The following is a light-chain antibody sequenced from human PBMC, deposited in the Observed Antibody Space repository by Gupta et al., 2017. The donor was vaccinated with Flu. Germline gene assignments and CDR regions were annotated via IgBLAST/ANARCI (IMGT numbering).Light chain of an antibody. J-gene: IGKJ2*01. CDR3: QQTHSAPNT. V-gene: IGKV1-39*01. Sequence: DIQMTQSPPSLSASVGDRVTITCRASQNINTYLNWYQQRPGKSPKLLIYGASSLESGVPSRFSGSGSGTNFILTIRSLQAEDFATYYCQQTHSAPNTFGQGTKLDIK. CDR2: GAS. CDR1: QNINTY.